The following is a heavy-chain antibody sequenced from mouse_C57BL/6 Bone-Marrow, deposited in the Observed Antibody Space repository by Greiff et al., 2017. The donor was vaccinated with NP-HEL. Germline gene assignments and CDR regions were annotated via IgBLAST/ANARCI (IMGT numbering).Heavy chain of an antibody. J-gene: IGHJ3*01. CDR3: ARLGGYYLAY. CDR2: IYPRSGNT. D-gene: IGHD2-3*01. Sequence: VQLKESGAELARPGASVKLSCKASGYTFTSYGISWVKQRTGQGLEWIGEIYPRSGNTYYNEKFKGKATLTADKSSSTAYMELRSLTSEDSAVYFCARLGGYYLAYWGQGTLVTVSA. CDR1: GYTFTSYG. V-gene: IGHV1-81*01.